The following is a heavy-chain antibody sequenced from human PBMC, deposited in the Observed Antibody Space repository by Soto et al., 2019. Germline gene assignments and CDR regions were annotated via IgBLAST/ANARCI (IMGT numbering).Heavy chain of an antibody. Sequence: ASVKVSCKASGYTFTSYDINWVRQATGQGLEWMGWMNPNSGNTGYAQKFQGRVTMTRNTSISTAYMELSSLRSEDTAVYYCARDRVSSRWSYYYYYYMDVWGKGTTVTVSS. CDR1: GYTFTSYD. D-gene: IGHD6-13*01. J-gene: IGHJ6*03. CDR2: MNPNSGNT. V-gene: IGHV1-8*01. CDR3: ARDRVSSRWSYYYYYYMDV.